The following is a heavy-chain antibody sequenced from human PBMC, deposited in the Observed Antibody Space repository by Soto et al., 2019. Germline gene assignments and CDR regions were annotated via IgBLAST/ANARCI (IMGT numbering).Heavy chain of an antibody. V-gene: IGHV4-61*01. CDR3: ASQYSSSFHYYYGMDV. CDR1: GGSVSSGSYY. CDR2: IHYSGST. J-gene: IGHJ6*02. D-gene: IGHD6-6*01. Sequence: SETLSLTCTVSGGSVSSGSYYWSWIRQPPGKGLEWIGYIHYSGSTNYNPSLKSRVTISVDTSKNQFSLKLSSVTAADTAVYYCASQYSSSFHYYYGMDVWGQGTTVTVSS.